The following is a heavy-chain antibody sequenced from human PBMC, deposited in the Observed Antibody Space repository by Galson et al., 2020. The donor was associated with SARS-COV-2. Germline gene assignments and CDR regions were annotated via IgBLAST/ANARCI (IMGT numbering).Heavy chain of an antibody. D-gene: IGHD3-10*01. J-gene: IGHJ3*01. V-gene: IGHV4-39*01. CDR3: ARHMSGVTVTSAFHL. CDR2: VYYSGTT. CDR1: GGSISSGGYY. Sequence: SETLSLTCTVSGGSISSGGYYWGWIRQPPGKGLEWVASVYYSGTTYYNPSLKSRLTISVDTSKNQFSLTLSSVTAADTALYYCARHMSGVTVTSAFHLWGQGTLVSVSS.